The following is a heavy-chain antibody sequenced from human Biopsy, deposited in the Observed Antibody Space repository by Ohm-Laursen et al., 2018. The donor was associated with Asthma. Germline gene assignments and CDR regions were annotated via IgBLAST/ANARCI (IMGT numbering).Heavy chain of an antibody. D-gene: IGHD7-27*01. Sequence: SDTLSLTCIVSGGSMSSSSYSWGWIRQPPGKGLEWIGSISYTGNTDIPSLRSRVTLSVATSKNNFSLKLTSVTAADTAVFYCARHWNWGSFFDYWGQGMLVTVSS. CDR2: ISYTGNT. CDR3: ARHWNWGSFFDY. J-gene: IGHJ4*02. V-gene: IGHV4-39*01. CDR1: GGSMSSSSYS.